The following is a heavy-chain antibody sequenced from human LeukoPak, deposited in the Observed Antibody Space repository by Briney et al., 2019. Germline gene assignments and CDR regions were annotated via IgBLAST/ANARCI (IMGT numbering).Heavy chain of an antibody. D-gene: IGHD3-10*02. CDR1: GFTISDYE. CDR3: ARGALHVFDY. J-gene: IGHJ4*02. Sequence: GGSLRLSCAASGFTISDYEINWVRQAPGKGLEWVSCISTSGSTTYYADSVKGRFTISRDNAKNSLFLQMNTLTAEDTAVYYCARGALHVFDYWGQGTPVTVSS. V-gene: IGHV3-48*03. CDR2: ISTSGSTT.